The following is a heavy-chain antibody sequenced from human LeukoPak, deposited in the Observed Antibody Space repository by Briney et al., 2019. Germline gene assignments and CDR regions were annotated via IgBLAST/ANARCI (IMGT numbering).Heavy chain of an antibody. Sequence: PGGSLRLSCAASRFTFSIYAMHWVRQAPGEGLEWVSTITASASSTNYADSVKGRFTISRDNSKRTLYLQMNSLRAEDTAIYYCAKDPNGDYVGAFDFWGQGTLVTVSS. D-gene: IGHD4-23*01. V-gene: IGHV3-23*01. CDR1: RFTFSIYA. CDR3: AKDPNGDYVGAFDF. J-gene: IGHJ3*01. CDR2: ITASASST.